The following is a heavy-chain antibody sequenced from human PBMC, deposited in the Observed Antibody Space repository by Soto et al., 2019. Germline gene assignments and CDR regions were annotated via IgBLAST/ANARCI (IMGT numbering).Heavy chain of an antibody. Sequence: PSETLSLTCAVYGGSFSGYYWSWIRQPPGKGLEWIGEINHSGSTNYNPSLKSRVTISVDTSKNQFSLKLSSVTAADTAVYYCARAYPDFGGTGYYKTKYYFDYWGQGTLVTVSS. CDR2: INHSGST. J-gene: IGHJ4*02. CDR1: GGSFSGYY. D-gene: IGHD3-9*01. CDR3: ARAYPDFGGTGYYKTKYYFDY. V-gene: IGHV4-34*01.